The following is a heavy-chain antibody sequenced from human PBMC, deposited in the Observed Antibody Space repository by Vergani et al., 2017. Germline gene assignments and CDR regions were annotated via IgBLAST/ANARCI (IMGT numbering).Heavy chain of an antibody. CDR3: ARGVYGYYFDY. CDR1: GGSISSGGYS. V-gene: IGHV4-30-2*01. Sequence: QVQLQESGPGLVKPSETLSLTCAVSGGSISSGGYSWSWIRQPPGKGLEWIGYIYHSGSTYYNPSLKSRVTISVERSKNQFSLKLSSVTAADTAVYYCARGVYGYYFDYWGQGTLVTVSS. CDR2: IYHSGST. J-gene: IGHJ4*02. D-gene: IGHD2-8*01.